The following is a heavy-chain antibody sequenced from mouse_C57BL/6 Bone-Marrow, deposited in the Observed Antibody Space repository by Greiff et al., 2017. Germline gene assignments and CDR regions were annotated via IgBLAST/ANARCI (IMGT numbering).Heavy chain of an antibody. CDR3: DRGGYYFDY. CDR2: IDPSDSYT. V-gene: IGHV1-50*01. CDR1: GYTFTSYW. Sequence: VKLQQPGAELVKPGASVKLSCKASGYTFTSYWMQWVKQRPGQGLEWIGEIDPSDSYTNYNQKFKGKATLTVDTSSSTAYMQLSSLTSEDSAVYYCDRGGYYFDYWGQGNTLTVSS. J-gene: IGHJ2*01.